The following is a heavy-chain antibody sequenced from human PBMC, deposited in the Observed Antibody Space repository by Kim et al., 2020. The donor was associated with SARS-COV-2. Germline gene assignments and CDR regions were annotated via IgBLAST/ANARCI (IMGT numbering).Heavy chain of an antibody. Sequence: ASVKVSCKASGYTFTSYAMNWVRQAPGQGLEWMGWINTNTGNPTYAQGFTGRFVFSLDTSVSTAYLQISSLKAEDTAVYYCIISGSTRGDYFDYWGQGTLVTVSS. D-gene: IGHD6-19*01. CDR2: INTNTGNP. CDR3: IISGSTRGDYFDY. V-gene: IGHV7-4-1*02. CDR1: GYTFTSYA. J-gene: IGHJ4*02.